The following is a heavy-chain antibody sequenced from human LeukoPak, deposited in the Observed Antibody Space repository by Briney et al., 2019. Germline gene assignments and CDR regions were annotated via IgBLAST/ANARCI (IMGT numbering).Heavy chain of an antibody. J-gene: IGHJ6*03. D-gene: IGHD1-26*01. V-gene: IGHV1-8*01. CDR1: GYTFTSYD. CDR2: MNPNSGNT. Sequence: ASVKVSCKASGYTFTSYDINWVRQATGQGLEWMGWMNPNSGNTGYAQKFQGRVTMTRNTSISTAYMELSSLRSEDTAVYYCARVGPVGATIRYYYYYMDVWGKGTTVTVSS. CDR3: ARVGPVGATIRYYYYYMDV.